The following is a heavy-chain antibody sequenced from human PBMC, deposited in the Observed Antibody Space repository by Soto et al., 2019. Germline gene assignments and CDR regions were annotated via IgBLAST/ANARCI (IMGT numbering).Heavy chain of an antibody. CDR1: GFPFCRFA. J-gene: IGHJ4*02. V-gene: IGHV3-64D*06. CDR2: ISFNGGDT. D-gene: IGHD4-4*01. Sequence: PWGSLRLSCSASGFPFCRFAIHWVRQAPGKGLVYVSGISFNGGDTYHADSVKGRFSISRDNSKNTVYLQMSSLRAEDTAVYYCVKDGAVTFSGWFFDYWGQGTPVTVSS. CDR3: VKDGAVTFSGWFFDY.